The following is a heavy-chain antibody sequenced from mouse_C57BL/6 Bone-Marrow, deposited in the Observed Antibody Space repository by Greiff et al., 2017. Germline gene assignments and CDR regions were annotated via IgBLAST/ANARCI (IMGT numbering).Heavy chain of an antibody. CDR2: IDPSDSYT. Sequence: QVQLQQPGAELVMPGASVKLSCTASGYTFTSYWMHWVKQRPGQGLEWIGEIDPSDSYTNYNQKFKGKSTLTVDKSYSTAYMQLSSLTAEDSAVYDCARGDYYGSSFDYWGQGTTLTVSS. V-gene: IGHV1-69*01. CDR3: ARGDYYGSSFDY. J-gene: IGHJ2*01. D-gene: IGHD1-1*01. CDR1: GYTFTSYW.